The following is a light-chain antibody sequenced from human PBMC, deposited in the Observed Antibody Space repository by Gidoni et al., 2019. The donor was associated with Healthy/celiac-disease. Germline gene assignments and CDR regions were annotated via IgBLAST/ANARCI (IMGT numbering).Light chain of an antibody. V-gene: IGLV2-23*02. J-gene: IGLJ2*01. CDR3: CSYAGSSTFEV. CDR1: SSDVASYNL. CDR2: EVS. Sequence: QSALTQPASVSGSPGQSITISCTGTSSDVASYNLVSWYQQHPGKAPKLMIYEVSTRPSGVSNRFSGSKSGNTASLTISGLQAEDEADYYCCSYAGSSTFEVFGGGTTLTVL.